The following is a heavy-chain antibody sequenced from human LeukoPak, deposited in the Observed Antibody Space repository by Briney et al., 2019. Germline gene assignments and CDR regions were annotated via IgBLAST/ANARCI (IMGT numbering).Heavy chain of an antibody. V-gene: IGHV3-23*01. D-gene: IGHD3-3*01. CDR1: GFTFSSYA. Sequence: GGSLRLSCAASGFTFSSYAMSWVRQAPGKGLEWVSAISGSGGSTYYADSVKGRFTISRDNSKNTLYLQMNSLRAEDTAVDYCAKGAYDFWSGYYQLLEYCGQSTLVTVSS. J-gene: IGHJ4*02. CDR3: AKGAYDFWSGYYQLLEY. CDR2: ISGSGGST.